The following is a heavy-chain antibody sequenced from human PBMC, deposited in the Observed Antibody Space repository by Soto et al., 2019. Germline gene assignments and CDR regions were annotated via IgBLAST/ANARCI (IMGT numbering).Heavy chain of an antibody. D-gene: IGHD6-19*01. J-gene: IGHJ3*02. V-gene: IGHV2-70*11. CDR1: GFSLSTNGMC. CDR3: ARIPAGAVAGGASFDI. Sequence: SGPTLVNPTQTLTLTCTFSGFSLSTNGMCVTWIRQPPGKALEWLARIDWDDDKYYSTSLKTRLTISKDTSKNQVVLTMTNMDPVDTATYYCARIPAGAVAGGASFDIWGQGTMVTVS. CDR2: IDWDDDK.